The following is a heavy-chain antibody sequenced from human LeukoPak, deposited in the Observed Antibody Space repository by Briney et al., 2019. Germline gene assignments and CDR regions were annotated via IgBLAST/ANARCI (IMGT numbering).Heavy chain of an antibody. CDR2: VRSKADDGTT. J-gene: IGHJ3*02. D-gene: IGHD3-10*01. CDR3: ATEGGSGSYYGDDAFDM. V-gene: IGHV3-15*01. Sequence: PGGSLRLSCEASGFSFTNTWMSWVRQAPGKGLEWVGRVRSKADDGTTDYAAPVQGRFTISRDDSKNTLSLQMNSLKTEDTAVYYCATEGGSGSYYGDDAFDMWGQGTMVTVSS. CDR1: GFSFTNTW.